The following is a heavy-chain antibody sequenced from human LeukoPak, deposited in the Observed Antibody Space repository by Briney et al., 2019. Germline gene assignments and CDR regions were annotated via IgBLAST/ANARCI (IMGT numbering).Heavy chain of an antibody. CDR3: ARHRKGIAARPNYYYYMDV. CDR1: GGSFSGYY. J-gene: IGHJ6*03. V-gene: IGHV4-34*01. Sequence: SETLSLTCAVYGGSFSGYYWSWIRQPPWKGLEWIGEINHSGSTNYNPSLKSRVTISVDTSKNQFSLKLSSVTAADTAVYYCARHRKGIAARPNYYYYMDVWGKGTTVTVSS. D-gene: IGHD6-6*01. CDR2: INHSGST.